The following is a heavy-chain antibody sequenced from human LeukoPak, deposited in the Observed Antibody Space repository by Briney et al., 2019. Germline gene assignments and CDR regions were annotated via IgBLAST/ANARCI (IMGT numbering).Heavy chain of an antibody. J-gene: IGHJ4*02. CDR2: IYHSGST. D-gene: IGHD2-2*01. Sequence: PSETLSLTCTVSGYSISSGYYWGWIRQPPGKGLEWIGTIYHSGSTYYNPSLKSRVTISVDTSKNQFSLKLTSVTAADTAVYYCARVRGYCSSTICYRYYFDYWGQGALVTVSS. CDR3: ARVRGYCSSTICYRYYFDY. CDR1: GYSISSGYY. V-gene: IGHV4-38-2*02.